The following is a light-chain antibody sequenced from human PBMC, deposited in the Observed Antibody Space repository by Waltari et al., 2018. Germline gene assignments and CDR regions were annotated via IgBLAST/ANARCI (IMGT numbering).Light chain of an antibody. V-gene: IGLV2-14*01. CDR2: EVT. CDR3: SSHTTSDSLV. J-gene: IGLJ1*01. CDR1: SSDVGAYNY. Sequence: QSALTQPASVSGSPGQSITISCPGTSSDVGAYNYVPWYQQHPGKVPQLMIYEVTNRPSGVSNRFSGSKSGNTASLTISGLQPEDEADYYCSSHTTSDSLVFGTGTKVTVL.